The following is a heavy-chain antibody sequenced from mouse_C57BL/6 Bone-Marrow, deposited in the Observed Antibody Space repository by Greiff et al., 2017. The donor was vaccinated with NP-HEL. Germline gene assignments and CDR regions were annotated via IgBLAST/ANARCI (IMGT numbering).Heavy chain of an antibody. CDR3: ARWGVSPCYWYFDV. D-gene: IGHD2-1*01. Sequence: QVQLQQPGAELVKPGASVKVSCKASGYTFTSYWMHWVKQRPGQGLEWIGRIHPFDSDTNYNQKFKGKATLTVDKSSSTAYMPLSSLTSEDSAVYDCARWGVSPCYWYFDVWGTGTTVTVSS. V-gene: IGHV1-74*01. CDR1: GYTFTSYW. J-gene: IGHJ1*03. CDR2: IHPFDSDT.